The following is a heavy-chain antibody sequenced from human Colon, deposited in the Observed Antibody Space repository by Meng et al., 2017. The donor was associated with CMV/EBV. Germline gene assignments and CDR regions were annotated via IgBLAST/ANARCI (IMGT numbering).Heavy chain of an antibody. V-gene: IGHV1-8*01. Sequence: KVSCKASGYTLTSLDINWVRQATGQGPEWMGWMNPSRGITAYAQKFQGRVTMTRDTSIDTAYMELTSLKSEDTAIYYCARGIEAGLDYWGQGTLVTVSS. CDR1: GYTLTSLD. J-gene: IGHJ4*02. D-gene: IGHD5-12*01. CDR3: ARGIEAGLDY. CDR2: MNPSRGIT.